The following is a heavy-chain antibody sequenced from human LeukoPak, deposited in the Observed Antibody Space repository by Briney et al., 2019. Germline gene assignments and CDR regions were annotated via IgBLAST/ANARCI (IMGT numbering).Heavy chain of an antibody. J-gene: IGHJ4*02. D-gene: IGHD3-3*01. V-gene: IGHV1-69*13. CDR1: GGTFSSYA. Sequence: SVKVSCKASGGTFSSYAISWVRQAPGQGLEWMGGIIPIVGTANYAQKFQGRVTITADESTSTAYMELSSLRSEDTAVYYCARAQHYYDFWSGYYTGFGYWGQGTLVTVSS. CDR3: ARAQHYYDFWSGYYTGFGY. CDR2: IIPIVGTA.